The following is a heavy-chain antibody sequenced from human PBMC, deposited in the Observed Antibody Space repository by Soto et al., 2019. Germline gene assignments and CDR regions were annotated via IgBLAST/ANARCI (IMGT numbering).Heavy chain of an antibody. CDR1: GYSFTSYW. CDR2: IYPGDSDT. CDR3: ARRITMVRGVQVDDAFDI. D-gene: IGHD3-10*01. Sequence: EVQLVQSGAEVKKPGESLKISCKGSGYSFTSYWIGWLRQMPGKGLEWMGIIYPGDSDTRYSPSFQGQVTISADKSVSTAYLQWSSLKASDTAMYYCARRITMVRGVQVDDAFDIWGQGTMVTVSS. J-gene: IGHJ3*02. V-gene: IGHV5-51*03.